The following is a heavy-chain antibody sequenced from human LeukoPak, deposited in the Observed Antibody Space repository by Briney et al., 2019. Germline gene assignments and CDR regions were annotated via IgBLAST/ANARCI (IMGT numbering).Heavy chain of an antibody. CDR1: GFTFSNYA. D-gene: IGHD2-2*03. CDR2: ISGSGGST. V-gene: IGHV3-23*01. CDR3: AKGSVGSPYGPFDY. J-gene: IGHJ4*02. Sequence: GGSLRLSCAASGFTFSNYAMGWVRQAPGKGLEWVSVISGSGGSTYYADSVQGRFTISRDNSKNTLYLQMNSLTAEDTAVYYCAKGSVGSPYGPFDYWGRGTLVTVSS.